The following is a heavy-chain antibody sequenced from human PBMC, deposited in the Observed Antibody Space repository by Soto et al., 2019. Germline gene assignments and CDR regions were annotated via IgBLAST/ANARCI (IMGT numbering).Heavy chain of an antibody. CDR1: GFTFRNFA. J-gene: IGHJ4*02. D-gene: IGHD6-6*01. CDR3: AKSPIYGSSSGGYFDS. CDR2: VSGSGDNT. Sequence: PGGSLRLSCAAPGFTFRNFAMNWVRQAPGKGLEWVSAVSGSGDNTYYADSVKGRFTISRDNSRNTLSLQMNSLRADDTAVYYCAKSPIYGSSSGGYFDSWGQGTLVTVSS. V-gene: IGHV3-23*01.